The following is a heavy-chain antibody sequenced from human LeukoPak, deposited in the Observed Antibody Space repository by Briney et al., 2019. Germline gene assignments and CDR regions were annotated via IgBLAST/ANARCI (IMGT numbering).Heavy chain of an antibody. CDR3: AKALCSGGTCYRFDY. V-gene: IGHV3-23*01. CDR2: ISGSGGST. J-gene: IGHJ4*02. Sequence: GGSLRLSCAASGFTFSSYAMSWVRQAPGKGLEWVSAISGSGGSTYSADSVKGRFTISRDNSKNTLYLQTNSLRAEDTAVYYCAKALCSGGTCYRFDYWGQGTLVTVSS. D-gene: IGHD2-15*01. CDR1: GFTFSSYA.